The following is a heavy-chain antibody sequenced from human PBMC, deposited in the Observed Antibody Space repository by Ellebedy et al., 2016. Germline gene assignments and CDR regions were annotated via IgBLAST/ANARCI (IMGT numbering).Heavy chain of an antibody. CDR3: ATGLVLDY. Sequence: GGSLRLSXAASGFTFRDLYMAWVRQAPGKGLEWVGRIKSKPDGGTTDYAAPVKGRFTISRDDSKTTVYLQMNSLKTEDTAVYYCATGLVLDYWGQGTLVTVSS. D-gene: IGHD6-19*01. CDR2: IKSKPDGGTT. J-gene: IGHJ4*02. CDR1: GFTFRDLY. V-gene: IGHV3-15*01.